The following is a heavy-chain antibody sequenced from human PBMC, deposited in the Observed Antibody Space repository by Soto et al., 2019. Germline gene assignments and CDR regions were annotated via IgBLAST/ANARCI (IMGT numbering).Heavy chain of an antibody. V-gene: IGHV1-24*01. CDR2: FDPEDGET. CDR3: AAASIAAAGTRRYYYYGMDV. D-gene: IGHD6-13*01. CDR1: GYTLTELS. Sequence: ASVKVSCKVSGYTLTELSMHWVRQAPGKGLEWMGGFDPEDGETIYAQKFQGRVTMTEDTSTDTAYMELSSLRSEDTAVYYCAAASIAAAGTRRYYYYGMDVWGQGTTVTSP. J-gene: IGHJ6*02.